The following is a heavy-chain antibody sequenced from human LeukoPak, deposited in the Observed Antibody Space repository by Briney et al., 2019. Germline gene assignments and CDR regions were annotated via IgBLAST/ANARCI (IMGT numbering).Heavy chain of an antibody. CDR2: INSSGSTK. V-gene: IGHV3-11*01. CDR1: GFTFSGYY. J-gene: IGHJ4*02. CDR3: ARALTDSSGYYGY. D-gene: IGHD3-22*01. Sequence: AESLRLSCAASGFTFSGYYLSWIRQAPGKGLEWVSYINSSGSTKYYTDSVRGRFTISRDNAKNSLYLQMNSMRAEDTAVYYCARALTDSSGYYGYWGQGTLVTVSS.